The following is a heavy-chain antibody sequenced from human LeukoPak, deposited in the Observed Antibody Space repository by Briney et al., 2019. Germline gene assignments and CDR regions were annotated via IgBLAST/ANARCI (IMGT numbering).Heavy chain of an antibody. CDR3: ARPGASSPGNWFAS. CDR1: GYTFTSYA. V-gene: IGHV1-3*04. D-gene: IGHD6-13*01. Sequence: ASVEVSCKASGYTFTSYAMHWVRQAPGQGLEWMGWINTADGNTKYSQKFQGRVTITRDTSASIVYLELTSLRSEDTAVYYCARPGASSPGNWFASWGQGTLVTVSS. CDR2: INTADGNT. J-gene: IGHJ5*01.